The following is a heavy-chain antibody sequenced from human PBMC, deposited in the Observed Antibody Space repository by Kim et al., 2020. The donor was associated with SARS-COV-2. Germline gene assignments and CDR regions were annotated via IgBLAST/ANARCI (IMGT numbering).Heavy chain of an antibody. CDR2: ISSSSNYI. D-gene: IGHD3-9*01. CDR3: ARDSDDILTGYLNAFDI. Sequence: GGSLRLSCAASGFTFSSYSMNWVRQAPGKGLEWVSSISSSSNYIYYADSVKGRFTISRDNAKNSLYLQMNSLRAEDTAVYYCARDSDDILTGYLNAFDIWGQGTMVTVSS. CDR1: GFTFSSYS. J-gene: IGHJ3*02. V-gene: IGHV3-21*01.